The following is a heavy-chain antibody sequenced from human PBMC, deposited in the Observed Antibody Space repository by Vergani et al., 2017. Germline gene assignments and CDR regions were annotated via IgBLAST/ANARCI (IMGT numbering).Heavy chain of an antibody. CDR3: ASDPEMGEADC. Sequence: QVQLVESGGGVVQPGRSLRLSCAASGFTFSSYGMHWVRQAPGKGLEWVAVISYDGSNKYYADSVKGRFTISRDNSKNTLYLQMNSLRAEDTAVYYCASDPEMGEADCWGQGTLVTVSS. D-gene: IGHD5-24*01. J-gene: IGHJ4*02. CDR2: ISYDGSNK. V-gene: IGHV3-30*03. CDR1: GFTFSSYG.